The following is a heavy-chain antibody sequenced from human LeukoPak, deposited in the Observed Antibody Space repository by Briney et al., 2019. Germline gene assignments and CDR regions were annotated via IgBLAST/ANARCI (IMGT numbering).Heavy chain of an antibody. Sequence: ASVKVSCKASGYTFSDYGITWARQAPGQGLEWMGWISASDGSTNYAQKVQGRDTMTTDTYTSTAYMELRSLTSDDTAVYYCARCGAAVTTHFSHWGQGTLVTVSS. CDR3: ARCGAAVTTHFSH. V-gene: IGHV1-18*01. CDR2: ISASDGST. J-gene: IGHJ4*02. D-gene: IGHD4-17*01. CDR1: GYTFSDYG.